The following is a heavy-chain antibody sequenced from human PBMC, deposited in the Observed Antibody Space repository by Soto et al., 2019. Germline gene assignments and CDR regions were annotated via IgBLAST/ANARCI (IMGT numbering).Heavy chain of an antibody. D-gene: IGHD6-19*01. CDR2: IKQDGSEK. V-gene: IGHV3-7*01. Sequence: GGSLRLSCAASGFTFSSYWMSWVRQAPGKGLEWVANIKQDGSEKYYVDPVKGRFTISRDNAKNSLYLQMNSLRAEDTAVYYCARLYSSGSYGYWGQGTLVTVSS. CDR1: GFTFSSYW. J-gene: IGHJ4*02. CDR3: ARLYSSGSYGY.